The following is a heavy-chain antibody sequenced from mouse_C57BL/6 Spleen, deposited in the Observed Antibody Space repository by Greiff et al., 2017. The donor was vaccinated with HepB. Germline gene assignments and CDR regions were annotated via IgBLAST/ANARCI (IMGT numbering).Heavy chain of an antibody. V-gene: IGHV1-61*01. D-gene: IGHD4-1*01. CDR3: ARWVELPSTGKVVDY. CDR1: GYTFTSYW. Sequence: QVQLQQSGAELVRPGSSVKLSCKASGYTFTSYWMDWVKQRPGQGLEWIGNIYPSDSETHYNQKFKDKATLTVDKSSSTAYMQLSSLTSEDSAVYYCARWVELPSTGKVVDYWGQGTTLTVSS. CDR2: IYPSDSET. J-gene: IGHJ2*01.